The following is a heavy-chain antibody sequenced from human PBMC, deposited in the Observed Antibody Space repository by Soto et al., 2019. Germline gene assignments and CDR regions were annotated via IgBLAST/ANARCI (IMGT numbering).Heavy chain of an antibody. CDR3: AHGRGYSSGPDY. CDR2: IYWDDDK. CDR1: GFSLSTSGVG. D-gene: IGHD5-18*01. V-gene: IGHV2-5*02. J-gene: IGHJ4*02. Sequence: SGPTLVNPTQTLTLTCTFSGFSLSTSGVGVGWIRQPPGKALEWLALIYWDDDKRYSPSLKSRLTSTKHTYKNQVVLTMTKMDFVVTATYYCAHGRGYSSGPDYWGKGTLVTVSS.